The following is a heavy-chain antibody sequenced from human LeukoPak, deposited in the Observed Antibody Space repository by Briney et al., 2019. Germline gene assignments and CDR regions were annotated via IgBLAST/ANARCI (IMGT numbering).Heavy chain of an antibody. CDR1: GGSVSGYY. D-gene: IGHD6-13*01. Sequence: SETLSLTWAVYGGSVSGYYWSWIRQPPGKGLEWIGEINHSGSTNYNPSLKSRVTISVDTSKNQFSLKLSSVTAADTAVYYCAGGGYIAAAGTSSEYYYYGMDVWGKGTTVTVSS. CDR2: INHSGST. V-gene: IGHV4-34*01. CDR3: AGGGYIAAAGTSSEYYYYGMDV. J-gene: IGHJ6*04.